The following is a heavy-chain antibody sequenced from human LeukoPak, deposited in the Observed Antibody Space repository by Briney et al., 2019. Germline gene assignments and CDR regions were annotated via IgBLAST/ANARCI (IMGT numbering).Heavy chain of an antibody. V-gene: IGHV3-21*01. CDR2: ITTGNDK. CDR1: GFTFSVYS. Sequence: GESLRLSCAASGFTFSVYSMNWVRQAPGKGLEWVSSITTGNDKFYAYSVKGRFTISRDDAKNSLYLQMNSLRVEDTALYYCARDPGDHDYWGQGILVTVSS. J-gene: IGHJ4*02. D-gene: IGHD3-10*01. CDR3: ARDPGDHDY.